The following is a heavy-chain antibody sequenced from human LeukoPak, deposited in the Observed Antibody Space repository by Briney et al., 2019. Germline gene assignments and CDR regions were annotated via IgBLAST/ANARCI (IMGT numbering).Heavy chain of an antibody. CDR1: GGSISSDAYS. CDR2: IYYNGDS. J-gene: IGHJ4*02. Sequence: PSETLSLTCTVSGGSISSDAYSWGWVRQSPGKGLEWIGSIYYNGDSYYNPSLQSRVAIFVDTSRDQFSLDLYSVTAADTALYYCARHISANTGYFDYCGQGTLVTVSS. CDR3: ARHISANTGYFDY. V-gene: IGHV4-39*01.